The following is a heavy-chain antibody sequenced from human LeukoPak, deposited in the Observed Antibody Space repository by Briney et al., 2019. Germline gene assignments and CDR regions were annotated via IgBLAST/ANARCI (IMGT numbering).Heavy chain of an antibody. CDR3: ARDKSGSWYDY. Sequence: SETLSLTCTVSGGSISSSSYYWGWIRQPPGKGLEWIGSIYYSGSTYYNPSLKSRVTISVDTSKNQFSLKLSSVTAADTAVYYCARDKSGSWYDYWGQGTLV. CDR1: GGSISSSSYY. CDR2: IYYSGST. J-gene: IGHJ4*02. D-gene: IGHD6-13*01. V-gene: IGHV4-39*07.